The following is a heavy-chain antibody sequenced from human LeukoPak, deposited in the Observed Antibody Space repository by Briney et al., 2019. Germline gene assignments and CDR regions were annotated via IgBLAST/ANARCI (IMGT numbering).Heavy chain of an antibody. Sequence: PGGSLRPSCAASGFTVSSSSMSWVRQAPGKGLEWVSLIHSGAGTYYADSLKGRFTISRDNPKNTLFLQMNSLRAEDTAVYYCARVPQQHWDFDLWGRGTLVTVSS. CDR2: IHSGAGT. V-gene: IGHV3-53*01. CDR1: GFTVSSSS. CDR3: ARVPQQHWDFDL. D-gene: IGHD6-13*01. J-gene: IGHJ2*01.